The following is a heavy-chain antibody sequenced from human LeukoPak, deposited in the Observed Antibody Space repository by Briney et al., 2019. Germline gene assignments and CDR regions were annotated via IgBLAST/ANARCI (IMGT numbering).Heavy chain of an antibody. D-gene: IGHD3-10*01. CDR1: GYNVAAYA. CDR2: ISGDSDNK. J-gene: IGHJ4*02. Sequence: GGSLRLSCAASGYNVAAYAMYWVRQPPGKSLEWVSLISGDSDNKYSAASVKGRFAISRDNSKNSLYLQMNSLTTEDTALYYCAIAYESGSFYRAFAYWGQGALVTVSS. CDR3: AIAYESGSFYRAFAY. V-gene: IGHV3-43*02.